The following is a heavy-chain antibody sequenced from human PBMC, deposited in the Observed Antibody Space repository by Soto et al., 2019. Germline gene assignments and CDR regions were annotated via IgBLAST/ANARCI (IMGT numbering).Heavy chain of an antibody. CDR1: GFNFSNYA. J-gene: IGHJ4*02. CDR2: ISATGGGA. CDR3: AKDRRAGGNSAFYFDF. Sequence: GSLQLSCAASGFNFSNYAMSWVRQAPGKGLEWVSLISATGGGAYYADSVKGRFTISRDNSHNTLYLQVHSLTAEDTAVYYCAKDRRAGGNSAFYFDFWGQGAQVTVSS. D-gene: IGHD3-16*01. V-gene: IGHV3-23*01.